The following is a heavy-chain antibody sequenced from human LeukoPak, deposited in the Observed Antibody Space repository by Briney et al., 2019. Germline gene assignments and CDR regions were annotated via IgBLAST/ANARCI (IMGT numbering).Heavy chain of an antibody. D-gene: IGHD2-15*01. CDR3: ARGPIVVVVAATLFDY. V-gene: IGHV4-38-2*02. Sequence: PSETLSLTCTVSGYSISSGYYWGWIRQPPGKGLEWIGSIYHSGSTYYNPSLKSRVTISVDTSKNQFSLKLSSVTAADTAVYYCARGPIVVVVAATLFDYWGQGTLVTVSS. CDR2: IYHSGST. J-gene: IGHJ4*02. CDR1: GYSISSGYY.